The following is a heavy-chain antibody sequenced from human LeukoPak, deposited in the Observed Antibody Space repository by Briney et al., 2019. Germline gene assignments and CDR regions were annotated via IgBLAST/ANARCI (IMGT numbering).Heavy chain of an antibody. Sequence: PGGSLRLSCVASAFTFSNYGMHWVRQAPGKGLEWVAFIRYDGSNIYYADSVKGRFTISRDNAKSSLYLQMNSLRAEDTAVYYCARARSQYCSGGSCSPAGYYYYGMDVWGQGTTVTVSS. V-gene: IGHV3-30*02. CDR1: AFTFSNYG. CDR3: ARARSQYCSGGSCSPAGYYYYGMDV. CDR2: IRYDGSNI. D-gene: IGHD2-15*01. J-gene: IGHJ6*02.